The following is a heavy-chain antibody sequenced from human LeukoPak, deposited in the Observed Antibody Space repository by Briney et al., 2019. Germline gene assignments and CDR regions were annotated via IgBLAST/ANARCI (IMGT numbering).Heavy chain of an antibody. J-gene: IGHJ4*02. D-gene: IGHD3-22*01. CDR2: IHHNGNT. CDR1: GGSISTSDFY. Sequence: PSETLSLTCTVSGGSISTSDFYWGWVRQPPGKGLEWIGNIHHNGNTYFNPSLKSRVTISVDTSKNQFSLKLSSVTAADTAVYYCARSPDYYDSSGYSETFDYWGQGTLVTVSS. CDR3: ARSPDYYDSSGYSETFDY. V-gene: IGHV4-39*07.